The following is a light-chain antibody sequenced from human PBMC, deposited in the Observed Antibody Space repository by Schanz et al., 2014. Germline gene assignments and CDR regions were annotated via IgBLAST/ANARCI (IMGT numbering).Light chain of an antibody. CDR1: SSNIGAGYD. Sequence: QSVLTQPPSVSGAPGQRVTISCTGSSSNIGAGYDIHWYQQLPGTAPKLLIYGNNNRPSGVPDRFSGSKSCTSASLAITGLQAEDEADYYCQSYDSSLSVSWVFGGGTKLTVL. V-gene: IGLV1-40*01. CDR3: QSYDSSLSVSWV. CDR2: GNN. J-gene: IGLJ3*02.